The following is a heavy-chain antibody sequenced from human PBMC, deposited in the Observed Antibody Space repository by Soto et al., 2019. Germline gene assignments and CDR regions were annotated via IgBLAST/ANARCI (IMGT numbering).Heavy chain of an antibody. J-gene: IGHJ4*02. Sequence: PGGSLRLSCAASGFTFTSYTMNWVRQAPGKGLEWVSSISSSSDYIYYADSMKGRVTIYRDNDKNSLFPDMNSLTGEDTAVYYCARDRVYATGTLDFWGQGNLVTVSS. D-gene: IGHD6-13*01. V-gene: IGHV3-21*06. CDR2: ISSSSDYI. CDR1: GFTFTSYT. CDR3: ARDRVYATGTLDF.